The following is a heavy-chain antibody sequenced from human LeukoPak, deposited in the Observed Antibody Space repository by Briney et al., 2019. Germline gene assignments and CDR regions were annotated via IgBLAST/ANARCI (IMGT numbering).Heavy chain of an antibody. CDR3: ARGGPRDGYDY. Sequence: GGSLRLSCAASGFTFSSYEMNWVRQAPGKGLEWVSYISSSGSTIYYADSVKGRFTISRDNAKNSLYLQMNSLRAEDTAVYYCARGGPRDGYDYWGQGTLVTVSS. D-gene: IGHD5-18*01. CDR2: ISSSGSTI. J-gene: IGHJ4*02. V-gene: IGHV3-48*03. CDR1: GFTFSSYE.